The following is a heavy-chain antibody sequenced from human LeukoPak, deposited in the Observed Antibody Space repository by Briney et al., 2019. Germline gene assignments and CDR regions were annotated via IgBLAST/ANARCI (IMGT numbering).Heavy chain of an antibody. CDR1: GGSISSYY. Sequence: SETLSLTCTVSGGSISSYYWSWIRQPPGKGLEWIGYIYYSGSANYNPSLKSRVTISVDTSKNQFSMKLSSVTAADPAVYYCARAPIAAAGTGYDYWGQGTLVTVSS. CDR3: ARAPIAAAGTGYDY. CDR2: IYYSGSA. V-gene: IGHV4-59*01. J-gene: IGHJ4*02. D-gene: IGHD6-13*01.